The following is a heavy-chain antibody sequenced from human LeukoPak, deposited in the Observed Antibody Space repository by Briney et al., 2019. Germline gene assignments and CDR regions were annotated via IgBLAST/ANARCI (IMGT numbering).Heavy chain of an antibody. V-gene: IGHV4-4*07. CDR2: IYTGGST. J-gene: IGHJ5*02. D-gene: IGHD1-1*01. CDR3: ARELERRAYNWFDP. CDR1: GGSISSYY. Sequence: PSETLSLTCTVSGGSISSYYWSWIRQPAGKGLEWIGRIYTGGSTNYNPSLKSRVTMSVDTSKNQFSLKLSSVTAADTAVYYCARELERRAYNWFDPWGQGTLVTVSS.